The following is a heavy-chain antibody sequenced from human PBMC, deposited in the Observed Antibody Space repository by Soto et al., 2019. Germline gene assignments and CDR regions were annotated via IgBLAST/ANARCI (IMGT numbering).Heavy chain of an antibody. V-gene: IGHV4-31*03. CDR3: ARDLGYYGSGSYYKAAGFDP. CDR2: IYYSGST. J-gene: IGHJ5*02. CDR1: GGSISSGGYY. D-gene: IGHD3-10*01. Sequence: PSETLSLTCTVSGGSISSGGYYWSWIRQHPGKGLEWIGYIYYSGSTYYNPSLKSRVTISVDTSKNQFSLKLSSVTAADTAVYYCARDLGYYGSGSYYKAAGFDPWGQGTLVTVSS.